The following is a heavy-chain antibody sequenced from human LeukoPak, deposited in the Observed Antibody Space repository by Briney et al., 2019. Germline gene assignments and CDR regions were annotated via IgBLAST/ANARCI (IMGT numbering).Heavy chain of an antibody. Sequence: GGSLRLSCTASGFRFGDFALNWVRQAPGKGLERVGFIRSKGHSRTTEYAASVEGRFTISRDDSKSIAYLQMNSLKTEDTAVYFCSRAQTEVGAKYYFDYWGQGTLVTVSS. CDR2: IRSKGHSRTT. J-gene: IGHJ4*02. V-gene: IGHV3-49*04. D-gene: IGHD1-26*01. CDR3: SRAQTEVGAKYYFDY. CDR1: GFRFGDFA.